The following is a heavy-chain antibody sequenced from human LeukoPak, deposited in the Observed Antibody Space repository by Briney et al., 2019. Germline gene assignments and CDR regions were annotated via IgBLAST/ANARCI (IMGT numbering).Heavy chain of an antibody. J-gene: IGHJ4*02. CDR1: VFTLSSYG. D-gene: IGHD4-17*01. CDR3: VKASVYGDYASGY. Sequence: GVPRRLSWSASVFTLSSYGMHWVRRAPGKGLEYVSAISSNGCSTYYADSVRGRFTITRDNSKNTLYLQMSSLRAEDTAVYYCVKASVYGDYASGYSGQGTLVTVSS. CDR2: ISSNGCST. V-gene: IGHV3-64D*06.